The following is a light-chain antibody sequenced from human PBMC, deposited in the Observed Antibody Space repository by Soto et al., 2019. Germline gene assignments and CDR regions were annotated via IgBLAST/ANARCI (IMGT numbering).Light chain of an antibody. Sequence: DILMTQSPSSLSAFVGERVTITCQASQDIGTSLNWYQQRPGEAPKFLIYDASRLEAGVPSRFSGSGSGRDFTFAISSLQPEDIATYYCQHGGTFGPGTKVDFK. CDR3: QHGGT. CDR2: DAS. V-gene: IGKV1-33*01. J-gene: IGKJ3*01. CDR1: QDIGTS.